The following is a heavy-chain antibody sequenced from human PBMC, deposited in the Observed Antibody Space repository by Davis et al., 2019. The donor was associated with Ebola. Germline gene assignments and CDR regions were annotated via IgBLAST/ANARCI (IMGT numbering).Heavy chain of an antibody. J-gene: IGHJ4*02. V-gene: IGHV3-73*01. Sequence: GGSLRLSCAASGFTFSGSAMHWVRQASGKGLEWVGRIRSKANSYAAAYAASVKGRFTISRDDSKNTAYLQMNSLKTEDTAVYYCTSGGYQADYWGQGTLVTVSP. CDR1: GFTFSGSA. D-gene: IGHD5-12*01. CDR2: IRSKANSYAA. CDR3: TSGGYQADY.